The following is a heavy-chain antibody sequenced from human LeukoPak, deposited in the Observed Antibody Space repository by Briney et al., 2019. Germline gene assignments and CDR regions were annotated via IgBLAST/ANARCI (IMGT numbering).Heavy chain of an antibody. CDR3: AREGIAVAGAYDAFDI. CDR1: GYTFTSYD. J-gene: IGHJ3*02. Sequence: ASVKVSCKASGYTFTSYDINWVRQATGQGLGWMGWMNPNSGNTGYAQKFQGRVTMTTDTSTSTAYMELRSLRSDDTAVYYCAREGIAVAGAYDAFDIWGQGTMVTVSS. CDR2: MNPNSGNT. D-gene: IGHD6-19*01. V-gene: IGHV1-8*01.